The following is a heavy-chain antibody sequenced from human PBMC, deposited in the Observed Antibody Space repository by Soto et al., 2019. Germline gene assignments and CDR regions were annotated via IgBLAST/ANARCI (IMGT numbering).Heavy chain of an antibody. Sequence: GGSLRLSCASSVFTFSVYSIACVRHSPGKGLEWVSSITDRNDIRYADSVKGRFTVSRDNANNSVHLQMNNLRTEDTAVYYCARFATPTTTWFWLAPGGQGNQVTVYS. D-gene: IGHD3-9*01. V-gene: IGHV3-21*01. J-gene: IGHJ5*02. CDR2: ITDRNDI. CDR1: VFTFSVYS. CDR3: ARFATPTTTWFWLAP.